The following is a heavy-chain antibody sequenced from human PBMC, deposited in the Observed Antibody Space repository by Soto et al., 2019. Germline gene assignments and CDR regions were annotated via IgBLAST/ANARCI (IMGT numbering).Heavy chain of an antibody. J-gene: IGHJ6*02. D-gene: IGHD5-18*01. V-gene: IGHV3-30*18. CDR1: GFTISSYG. CDR3: AKDLDYSYGDSYYYYGMDV. Sequence: QVQLVESGGGVVQPGRSLRLSCAASGFTISSYGMHWVRQAPGKGLEWVAVISYDGSNKYYADSVKGRFTISRDNSKNTLYLQMNSLRAEDTAVYYCAKDLDYSYGDSYYYYGMDVWGQGTTVTVSS. CDR2: ISYDGSNK.